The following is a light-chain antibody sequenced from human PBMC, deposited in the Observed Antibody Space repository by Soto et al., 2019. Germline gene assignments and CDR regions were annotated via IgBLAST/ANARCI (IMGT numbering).Light chain of an antibody. CDR2: DAS. CDR1: QSISSW. J-gene: IGKJ5*01. V-gene: IGKV1-5*01. Sequence: DIQMTQSPSTLSASVGDRVTTTCRASQSISSWLAWYQQKPGKAPKLLIYDASSLESGVPSRFSGSGSGTEFTLTISGLQPDNFATYYCQQYNSYPITFGQGTRLEIK. CDR3: QQYNSYPIT.